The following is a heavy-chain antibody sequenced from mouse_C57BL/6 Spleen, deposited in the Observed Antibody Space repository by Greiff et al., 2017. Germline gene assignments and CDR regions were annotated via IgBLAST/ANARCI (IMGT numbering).Heavy chain of an antibody. J-gene: IGHJ4*01. Sequence: VQLQQPGAELVKPGASVKLSCKASGYTFTSYWMQWVKQRPGQGLEWIGEIDPSDSYTNYNQKFEGKATLTVDTSSSTAYMQLSSLTSEDSAVYYCARSEGAQATFAMDYWGQGTSVTVSS. D-gene: IGHD3-2*02. CDR2: IDPSDSYT. CDR3: ARSEGAQATFAMDY. V-gene: IGHV1-50*01. CDR1: GYTFTSYW.